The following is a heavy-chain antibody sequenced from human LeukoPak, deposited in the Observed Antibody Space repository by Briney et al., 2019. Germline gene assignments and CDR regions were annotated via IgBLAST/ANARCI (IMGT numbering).Heavy chain of an antibody. CDR2: INHSGST. D-gene: IGHD1-7*01. CDR1: GGSFSGYY. Sequence: SETLSLTCAVYGGSFSGYYWSWIRQPPGKGLEWIGEINHSGSTNYNPSLKSRVTISVDTSKNQFSLKLSSVTAADTAVYYCARALPWYNWNYFYYFDSGGQGTLVTVSS. CDR3: ARALPWYNWNYFYYFDS. V-gene: IGHV4-34*01. J-gene: IGHJ4*02.